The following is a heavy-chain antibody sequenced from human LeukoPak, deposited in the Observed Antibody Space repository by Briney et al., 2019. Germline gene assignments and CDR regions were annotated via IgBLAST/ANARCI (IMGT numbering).Heavy chain of an antibody. D-gene: IGHD3-3*01. J-gene: IGHJ4*02. CDR3: ARATAGPFWSGYSTGPFDY. V-gene: IGHV1-18*01. CDR1: GGTFSSYG. Sequence: ASVKVSCKASGGTFSSYGISWVRQAPGQGLEWMGWISAYNGNTNYAQKLQGRVTMTTDTSTSTAYMELRSLRSDDTVVYYCARATAGPFWSGYSTGPFDYWGQGTLVTVSS. CDR2: ISAYNGNT.